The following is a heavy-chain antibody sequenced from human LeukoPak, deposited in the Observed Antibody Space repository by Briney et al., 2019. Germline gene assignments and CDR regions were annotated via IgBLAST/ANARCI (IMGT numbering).Heavy chain of an antibody. CDR2: IYYSGST. Sequence: SETLSLTCTVSGGSISSYYWSWIRQPPGKGLEWIGYIYYSGSTNYNPSLKSRVTISVDTSKNQFSLKLSSVTAADTAVYYCARDYYDRNVAFDIWGQGTMVTVSS. V-gene: IGHV4-59*01. D-gene: IGHD3-22*01. CDR3: ARDYYDRNVAFDI. CDR1: GGSISSYY. J-gene: IGHJ3*02.